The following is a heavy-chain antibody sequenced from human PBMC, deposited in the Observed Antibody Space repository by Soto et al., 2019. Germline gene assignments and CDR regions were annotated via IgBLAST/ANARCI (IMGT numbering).Heavy chain of an antibody. J-gene: IGHJ6*02. Sequence: PSETLSLTCAVYGGSFSGYYWSWIRQPPGKGLEWIGEIDHSGSTNYNPSLKSRVTISVDTSKNQFSLKLSSVTAADTAVYYCARKGLKIRDYYYYYGMDVWGQGTTVTVSS. V-gene: IGHV4-34*01. CDR3: ARKGLKIRDYYYYYGMDV. CDR2: IDHSGST. CDR1: GGSFSGYY.